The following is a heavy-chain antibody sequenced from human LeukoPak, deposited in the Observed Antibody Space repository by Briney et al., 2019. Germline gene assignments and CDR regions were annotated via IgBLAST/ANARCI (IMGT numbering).Heavy chain of an antibody. CDR1: GFTFSDYE. J-gene: IGHJ6*02. CDR3: ASAEVIQYGMDV. D-gene: IGHD3-16*02. CDR2: INSDGSSI. V-gene: IGHV3-74*01. Sequence: GGSLRLSCVGSGFTFSDYEMNWVRQAPGKGLVWVSRINSDGSSISYADSVKGRFTISRDNAKNTLFLQMNSLRVEDTAVYYCASAEVIQYGMDVWGQGTTVTVSS.